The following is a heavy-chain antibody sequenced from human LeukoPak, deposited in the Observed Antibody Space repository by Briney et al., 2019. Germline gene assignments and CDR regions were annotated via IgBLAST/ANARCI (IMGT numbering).Heavy chain of an antibody. D-gene: IGHD4-17*01. CDR1: GGSISISSF. CDR3: ARPYQDYGDYWYFDL. Sequence: SETLSLTCTVSGGSISISSFWGWIRQPPGRGLEWIATIYYSGSTHYNPSLKSRVTISLDTSKNQFSLKLSSATAADTAVYYCARPYQDYGDYWYFDLWGRGTLVTVSS. J-gene: IGHJ2*01. CDR2: IYYSGST. V-gene: IGHV4-39*01.